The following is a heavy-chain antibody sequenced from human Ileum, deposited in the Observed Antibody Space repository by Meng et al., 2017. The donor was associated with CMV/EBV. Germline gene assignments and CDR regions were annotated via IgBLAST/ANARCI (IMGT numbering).Heavy chain of an antibody. CDR3: AKDSAGSYGRHYYYGMDV. CDR2: INNDGSRT. J-gene: IGHJ6*02. Sequence: GESLKISCAASGFTFSSYWMHWVRQAPGKGLVWVSRINNDGSRTGYVDSVKGRFTISRDNAKNTLYLQMNSLRAEDTAVYYCAKDSAGSYGRHYYYGMDVWGQGTTVTVSS. D-gene: IGHD1-26*01. V-gene: IGHV3-74*01. CDR1: GFTFSSYW.